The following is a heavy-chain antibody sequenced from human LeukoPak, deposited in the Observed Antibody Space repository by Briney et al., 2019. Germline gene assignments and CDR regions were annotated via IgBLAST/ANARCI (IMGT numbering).Heavy chain of an antibody. CDR3: ASGTYRLGDY. CDR2: ISGSGVDT. CDR1: GLSFSTYA. Sequence: GGSLRLSCAASGLSFSTYAMSWVRLAPGKGLEWVAGISGSGVDTHYAGSVNGRFRISRDNSANTLYLQMNSLREEDTALYYCASGTYRLGDYWGQGTQVAVSP. D-gene: IGHD3-10*01. V-gene: IGHV3-23*01. J-gene: IGHJ4*02.